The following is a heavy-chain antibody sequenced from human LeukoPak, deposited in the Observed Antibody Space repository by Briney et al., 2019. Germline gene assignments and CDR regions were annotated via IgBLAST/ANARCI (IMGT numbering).Heavy chain of an antibody. CDR3: ARVVVVITNDISDI. CDR2: IIPIFGTA. CDR1: GGTFSNYA. D-gene: IGHD3-22*01. Sequence: GASVKVSCKASGGTFSNYAISWVRQAPGQGLEWMGGIIPIFGTANYAQKFQGRVTITADESTSTAYMELSSLRSEDTAMYYCARVVVVITNDISDIWGQGTMVIVSS. J-gene: IGHJ3*02. V-gene: IGHV1-69*13.